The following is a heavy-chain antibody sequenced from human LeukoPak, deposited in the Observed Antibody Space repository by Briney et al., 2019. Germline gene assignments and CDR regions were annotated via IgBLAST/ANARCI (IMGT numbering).Heavy chain of an antibody. CDR2: INPNSGGT. D-gene: IGHD3-16*01. Sequence: ASVKVSCKASGYTFSDYYIHWVRQAPGQGLEWMGRINPNSGGTNYAQKFQGRVTMTRDTSISTAYMELSRLRSDDTALYYCARQLDHYDNIYYFDYWGQGTLVTVSS. J-gene: IGHJ4*02. CDR3: ARQLDHYDNIYYFDY. V-gene: IGHV1-2*06. CDR1: GYTFSDYY.